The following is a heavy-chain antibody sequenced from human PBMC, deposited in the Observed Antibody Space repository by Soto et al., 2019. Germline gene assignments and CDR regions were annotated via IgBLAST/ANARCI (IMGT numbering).Heavy chain of an antibody. CDR3: ARGSGQYYDSSGYYFYHYYGIDF. CDR1: GGSFSGYY. CDR2: INHSGST. D-gene: IGHD3-22*01. Sequence: SKNMSLTCAVYGGSFSGYYWSWIRQPPGKGLEWIGEINHSGSTNYNPSLKSRVTISVDTSKNQFSLKLSSVTAADTAVYYCARGSGQYYDSSGYYFYHYYGIDFWGQGITVTVSS. J-gene: IGHJ6*02. V-gene: IGHV4-34*01.